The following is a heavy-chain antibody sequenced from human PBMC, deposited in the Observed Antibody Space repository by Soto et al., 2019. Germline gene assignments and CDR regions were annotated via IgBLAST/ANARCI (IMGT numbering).Heavy chain of an antibody. CDR1: GFAFSSYW. V-gene: IGHV3-7*01. D-gene: IGHD2-2*01. J-gene: IGHJ6*02. Sequence: GGSLRLSCAASGFAFSSYWMSWFRQAPGKGLEWVANIKQDGSEKYYVDSVKGRFTISRDNAKNSLYLQMNSLRAEDTAVYYCARIVVVPAAIVGYYYYGMDVWGQGTTVTVSS. CDR2: IKQDGSEK. CDR3: ARIVVVPAAIVGYYYYGMDV.